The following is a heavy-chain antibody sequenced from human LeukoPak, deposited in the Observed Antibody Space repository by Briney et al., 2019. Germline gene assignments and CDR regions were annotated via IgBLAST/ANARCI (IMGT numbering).Heavy chain of an antibody. V-gene: IGHV3-23*01. CDR2: ISGSGGSA. D-gene: IGHD1-7*01. CDR1: GFTFSSYA. J-gene: IGHJ4*02. CDR3: AKDERNWNYNLASQTYD. Sequence: GGSLRLSCAASGFTFSSYAMSWVRQAPGKGLEWVSAISGSGGSAYYADSVKGRFTISRDNSKNTLYLQMSSLRAEDTAVYYCAKDERNWNYNLASQTYDWGQGTLVTVSS.